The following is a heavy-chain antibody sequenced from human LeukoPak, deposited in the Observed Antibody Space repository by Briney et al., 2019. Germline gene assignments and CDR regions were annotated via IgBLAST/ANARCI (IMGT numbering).Heavy chain of an antibody. D-gene: IGHD3-3*01. Sequence: ASVKVSCKASGYTFTSYGISWVRQAPGQGLEWMGWISAYNGNTNYAQKLQGRVTMTTDTSTSTAYMELRSLRSDDTAAYYCARDDFWSGYWGFDYWGQGTLVTVSS. CDR1: GYTFTSYG. CDR3: ARDDFWSGYWGFDY. V-gene: IGHV1-18*01. CDR2: ISAYNGNT. J-gene: IGHJ4*02.